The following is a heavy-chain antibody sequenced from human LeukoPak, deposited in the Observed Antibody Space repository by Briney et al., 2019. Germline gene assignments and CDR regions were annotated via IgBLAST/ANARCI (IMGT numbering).Heavy chain of an antibody. D-gene: IGHD3-10*01. Sequence: GGSLRLSCEASGFTLSDYYMIWVRQGPGKGLEWVSYISVFGDFISYPDSVQGRFTNSRDNARNSLYLQMNSLRAEDTAADYCARGLSNGGFDYSGRGTLVSVSS. J-gene: IGHJ4*02. V-gene: IGHV3-11*04. CDR2: ISVFGDFI. CDR1: GFTLSDYY. CDR3: ARGLSNGGFDY.